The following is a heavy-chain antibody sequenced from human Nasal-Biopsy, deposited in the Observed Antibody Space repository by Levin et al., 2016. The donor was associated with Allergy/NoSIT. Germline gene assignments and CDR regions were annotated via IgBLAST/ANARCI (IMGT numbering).Heavy chain of an antibody. V-gene: IGHV3-48*01. CDR2: ITSNGANK. J-gene: IGHJ4*02. CDR3: ASPAVYTPFDR. CDR1: GFSFSYYG. D-gene: IGHD5/OR15-5a*01. Sequence: GGSLRLSCTASGFSFSYYGMNWVRQSPGKGLEWVSHITSNGANKYYADSVKGRFTISRDNGKNSLFLQLNSLRVEDTAIYFCASPAVYTPFDRWGLGTLVTVSS.